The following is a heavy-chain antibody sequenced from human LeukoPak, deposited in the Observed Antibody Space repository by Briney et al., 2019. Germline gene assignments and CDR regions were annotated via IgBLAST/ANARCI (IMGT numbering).Heavy chain of an antibody. CDR1: GNTLIQLS. CDR2: FDPERGEA. V-gene: IGHV1-24*01. D-gene: IGHD6-13*01. J-gene: IGHJ6*03. CDR3: ATIFQQRGYYYMDV. Sequence: GASVKLSCKLSGNTLIQLSMHWVRQAPGKGLEWMGGFDPERGEAVYAQKFQGRLTITEDRSTDTGYIQLNRLSSEDTAVDFCATIFQQRGYYYMDVWGKGTTVIVSS.